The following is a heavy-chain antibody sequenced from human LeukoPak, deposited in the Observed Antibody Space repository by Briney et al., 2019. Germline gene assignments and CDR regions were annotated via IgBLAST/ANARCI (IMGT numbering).Heavy chain of an antibody. CDR1: GFTFTTYW. CDR2: ISSSSSTI. J-gene: IGHJ5*02. CDR3: ARDFRIAVAGTVWFDP. Sequence: QPGGSLRLSCAAPGFTFTTYWMSWVRQAPGKGLEWVSYISSSSSTIYYADSVKGRFTISRDNAKNSLYLQMNSLRAEDTAVYYCARDFRIAVAGTVWFDPWGQGTLVTVSS. V-gene: IGHV3-48*01. D-gene: IGHD6-19*01.